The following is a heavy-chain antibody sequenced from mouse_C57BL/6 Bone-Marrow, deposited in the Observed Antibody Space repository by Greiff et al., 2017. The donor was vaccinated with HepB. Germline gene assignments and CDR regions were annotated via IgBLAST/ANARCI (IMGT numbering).Heavy chain of an antibody. V-gene: IGHV1-55*01. CDR2: IYPGSGST. CDR3: ARSGGNDWYFDV. Sequence: VQLQQPGAELVKPGASVKMSCKASGYTFTSYWITWVKQRPGQGLEWIGDIYPGSGSTNYNEKFKSKATLTVDTSSSTAYMQLSSLTSEDSAVYYWARSGGNDWYFDVWGTGTTVTVSS. CDR1: GYTFTSYW. D-gene: IGHD2-1*01. J-gene: IGHJ1*03.